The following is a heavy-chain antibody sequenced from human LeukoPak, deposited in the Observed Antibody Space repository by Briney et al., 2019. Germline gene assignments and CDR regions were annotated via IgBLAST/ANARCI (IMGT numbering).Heavy chain of an antibody. CDR2: ISSSSSTI. CDR1: GFTFTSSA. D-gene: IGHD2-2*01. J-gene: IGHJ4*02. CDR3: GRGGYCSSTSCYAVSPQ. Sequence: GGSLRLSCAASGFTFTSSAMSWVRQAPGKGLEWVSYISSSSSTICYADSVKGRFTISRDNAKNSLYLQMNSLRAEDTAVYYCGRGGYCSSTSCYAVSPQWGQGTLVTVS. V-gene: IGHV3-48*04.